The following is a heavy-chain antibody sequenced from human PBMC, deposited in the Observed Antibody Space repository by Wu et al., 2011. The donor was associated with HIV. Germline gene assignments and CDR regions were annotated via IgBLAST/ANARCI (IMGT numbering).Heavy chain of an antibody. D-gene: IGHD6-19*01. J-gene: IGHJ5*02. CDR3: ARQPPTVAADWFDP. CDR2: IYPGDSDT. V-gene: IGHV5-51*01. Sequence: PGESLKISCKGSGYRFTSYWIGWVRQMPGKGLEWSGIIYPGDSDTRYSPSFEGQVTISADKSISTAYLQWSSLKTSDTAMYYCARQPPTVAADWFDPWGQGTLVTVSS. CDR1: GYRFTSYW.